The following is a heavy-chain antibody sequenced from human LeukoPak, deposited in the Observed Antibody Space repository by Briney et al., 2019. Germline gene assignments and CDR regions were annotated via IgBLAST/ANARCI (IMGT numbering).Heavy chain of an antibody. CDR2: ISAYNGNT. V-gene: IGHV1-18*01. CDR3: ARGGVPAAEYNWFDP. Sequence: GASVTVSCKASGYTFTSYGISWVRQAPGQGLEWMGWISAYNGNTNYAQKLQGRVTMTTDTSTSTAYMELRSLRSDDTAVYYCARGGVPAAEYNWFDPWGQGTLVTVSS. D-gene: IGHD2-2*01. J-gene: IGHJ5*02. CDR1: GYTFTSYG.